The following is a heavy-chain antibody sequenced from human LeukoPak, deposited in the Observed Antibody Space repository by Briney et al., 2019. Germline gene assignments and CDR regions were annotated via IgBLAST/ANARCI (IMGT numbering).Heavy chain of an antibody. D-gene: IGHD3-10*01. CDR1: GGTFSSYA. CDR3: ARELGYGSGSYDYYYYGMDV. CDR2: IIPIFGSA. J-gene: IGHJ6*04. V-gene: IGHV1-69*13. Sequence: GASVKVSCKASGGTFSSYAISWVRQAPGQGLEWMGGIIPIFGSASYAQKFQGRVTITADESTSTAYMELSSLRSEDTAVYYCARELGYGSGSYDYYYYGMDVWGKGTTVTVSS.